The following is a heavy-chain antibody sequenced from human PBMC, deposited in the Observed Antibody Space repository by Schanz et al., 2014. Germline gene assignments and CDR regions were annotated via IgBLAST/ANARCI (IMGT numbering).Heavy chain of an antibody. V-gene: IGHV1-18*04. D-gene: IGHD5-12*01. CDR2: ISGYNGNT. CDR1: GYTFRHYG. CDR3: ARAAYGGYTSTPLRY. J-gene: IGHJ4*02. Sequence: QVQLVQSGGEVKKPGASVKVSCKASGYTFRHYGISWLRQAPGQGLEWMGYISGYNGNTNYAPKVQDRVTMTTDTSTSTAYMELRSLRSDDTAVYYCARAAYGGYTSTPLRYWGQGTLVTVSS.